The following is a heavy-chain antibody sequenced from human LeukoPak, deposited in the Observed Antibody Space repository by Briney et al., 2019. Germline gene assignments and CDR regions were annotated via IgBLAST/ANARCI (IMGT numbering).Heavy chain of an antibody. J-gene: IGHJ3*02. CDR3: AKDSLGIAAAGTAFAI. V-gene: IGHV3-30*02. Sequence: GGSLRLSCAASGFIFSDYGMHCVRQTPGKGLDWVAFIRYDASNKDYADSVKGQFTISRDNSKNTLYLQMNSLRAEDTAVYYCAKDSLGIAAAGTAFAIWGQGTLVTVSS. CDR2: IRYDASNK. D-gene: IGHD6-13*01. CDR1: GFIFSDYG.